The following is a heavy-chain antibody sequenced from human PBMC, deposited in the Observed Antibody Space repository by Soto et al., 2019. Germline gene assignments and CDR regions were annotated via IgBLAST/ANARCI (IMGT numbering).Heavy chain of an antibody. CDR1: GFTFSSYG. CDR2: IWYDGSNK. V-gene: IGHV3-33*01. J-gene: IGHJ6*02. Sequence: GGSLRLSCAASGFTFSSYGVHWVRQAPGKGLEWVAVIWYDGSNKYYADSVKGRFTISRDNSKNTLYLQMNSLRAEDTAVYYCAREGGSRGYSYGYLLGWYYYGMDVWGQGTTVTVSS. CDR3: AREGGSRGYSYGYLLGWYYYGMDV. D-gene: IGHD5-18*01.